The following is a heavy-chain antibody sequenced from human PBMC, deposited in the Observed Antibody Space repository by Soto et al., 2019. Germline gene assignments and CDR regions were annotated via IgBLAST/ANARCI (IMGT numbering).Heavy chain of an antibody. J-gene: IGHJ6*02. CDR3: AKTYYYYYGMDV. Sequence: GGSLRLSCAASGFTFDDYAMHWVRQAPGKGLEWVSLISGDGGSTYYADSVKGRCTISRDNSKNSLYLQMNSLRTEDTALYYCAKTYYYYYGMDVWGQGTTVTVSS. V-gene: IGHV3-43*02. CDR1: GFTFDDYA. CDR2: ISGDGGST.